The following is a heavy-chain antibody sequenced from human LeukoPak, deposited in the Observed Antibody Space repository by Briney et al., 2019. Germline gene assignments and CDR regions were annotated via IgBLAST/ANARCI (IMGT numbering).Heavy chain of an antibody. CDR3: AGVGHIVAAGTYDY. J-gene: IGHJ4*02. CDR2: IFYSGSP. Sequence: SETLSLTCTVSGVSISSYYWSWIRQPPGEGLEWIGNIFYSGSPNYKSSLKSRVTTSFDTSKNQFSLKLSSVTAADTAVYYFAGVGHIVAAGTYDYWGQETLVTVSS. V-gene: IGHV4-59*08. D-gene: IGHD6-25*01. CDR1: GVSISSYY.